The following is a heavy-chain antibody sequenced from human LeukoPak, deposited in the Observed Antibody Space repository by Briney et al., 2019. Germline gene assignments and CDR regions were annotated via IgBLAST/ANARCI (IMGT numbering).Heavy chain of an antibody. V-gene: IGHV4-39*01. CDR2: IYYSGST. CDR3: ARNYYDSSGYNFDY. Sequence: SETLSLTCTVSGGSISSSSYYWGWIRQPPGKGLEWIGSIYYSGSTYYNPSLKSRVTISVDTSKNQFPLKLSSVTAADTAVYYCARNYYDSSGYNFDYWGQGTLVTVSS. J-gene: IGHJ4*02. CDR1: GGSISSSSYY. D-gene: IGHD3-22*01.